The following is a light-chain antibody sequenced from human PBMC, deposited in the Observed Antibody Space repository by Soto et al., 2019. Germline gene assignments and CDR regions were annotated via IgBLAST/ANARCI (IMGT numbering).Light chain of an antibody. CDR2: DVT. V-gene: IGLV2-14*01. CDR1: SSDVGGYTY. CDR3: SSYTSSSTPYV. Sequence: QSALTQPASVSGSPGQSITISCTGTSSDVGGYTYVSWYQQHPLKATKLLIYDVTNRPSGVSDRFSGSKSGNTASLTISGLQAEDEADYYCSSYTSSSTPYVFGTGTKLTVL. J-gene: IGLJ1*01.